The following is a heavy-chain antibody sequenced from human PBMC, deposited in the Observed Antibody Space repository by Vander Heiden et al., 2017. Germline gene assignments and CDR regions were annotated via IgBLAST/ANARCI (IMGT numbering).Heavy chain of an antibody. V-gene: IGHV4-59*01. CDR2: IYYSGST. CDR3: ARGPTYYYDSSGYSGGWFDP. Sequence: QVQLQESGPGLVKPSETLSLPCTGSGGPISSYSWGWIRQPPGKGLEWIGYIYYSGSTNYNPSLKSRVTISVDTSKNQFSLKLSSVTAADTAVYYCARGPTYYYDSSGYSGGWFDPWGQGTLVTVSS. J-gene: IGHJ5*02. D-gene: IGHD3-22*01. CDR1: GGPISSYS.